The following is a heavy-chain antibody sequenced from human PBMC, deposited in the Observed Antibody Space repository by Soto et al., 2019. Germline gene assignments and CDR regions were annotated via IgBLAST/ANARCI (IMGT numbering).Heavy chain of an antibody. D-gene: IGHD7-27*01. Sequence: GGSLRLSCAASGFIFSSFGMHWVRQAPGKGLEWVAHIWYDGSNTYYADSVKGRFTISRDNSRNTVYLQMNSLRAEDTAVYHCVRDLLGSGGHFDYWGQGTPVTRLL. CDR1: GFIFSSFG. CDR2: IWYDGSNT. J-gene: IGHJ4*02. CDR3: VRDLLGSGGHFDY. V-gene: IGHV3-33*01.